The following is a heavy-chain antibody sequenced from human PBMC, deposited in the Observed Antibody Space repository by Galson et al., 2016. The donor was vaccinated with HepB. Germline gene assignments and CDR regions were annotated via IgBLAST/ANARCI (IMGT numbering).Heavy chain of an antibody. CDR2: ISVNNGNT. J-gene: IGHJ6*02. CDR1: GYTFMTYG. V-gene: IGHV1-18*01. CDR3: ARAYDNYGDEYFYGLDV. D-gene: IGHD4-17*01. Sequence: SVKVSCKASGYTFMTYGISWVRQAPGQGLEWMGRISVNNGNTNYAQKFQGRVFMTTGTATSTAYLEVRGLRSDDTAVYYCARAYDNYGDEYFYGLDVWGQGTTVTVSS.